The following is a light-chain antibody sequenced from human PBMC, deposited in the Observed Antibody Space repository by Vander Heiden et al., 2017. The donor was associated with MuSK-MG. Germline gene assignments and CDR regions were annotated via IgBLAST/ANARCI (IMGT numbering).Light chain of an antibody. V-gene: IGKV1-5*03. CDR2: KAS. CDR3: QQDGSYFD. Sequence: IPMTQSPSTLSASVGDRVTITCRASQNIGPWLAWYQQKPGKAPKLLIYKASTLESGVPSRFSGSGSGTEFTLSISSLQPDDFATYYCQQDGSYFDFGQGTKLEIK. J-gene: IGKJ2*01. CDR1: QNIGPW.